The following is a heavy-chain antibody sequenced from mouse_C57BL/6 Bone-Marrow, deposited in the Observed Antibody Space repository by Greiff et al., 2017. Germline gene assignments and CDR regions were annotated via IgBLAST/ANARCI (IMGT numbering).Heavy chain of an antibody. CDR1: GYTFTSYW. CDR2: IDPSDSDT. J-gene: IGHJ4*01. CDR3: ARCAMDY. V-gene: IGHV1-52*01. Sequence: VQLQESGPELVKPGSSVKLSCKASGYTFTSYWMHWVKQRPIQGLEWIGNIDPSDSDTHYNQKFKDKATLTVAKSYSTACMQLSGLTSVDSAVFYCARCAMDYWGQGTSVTVSS.